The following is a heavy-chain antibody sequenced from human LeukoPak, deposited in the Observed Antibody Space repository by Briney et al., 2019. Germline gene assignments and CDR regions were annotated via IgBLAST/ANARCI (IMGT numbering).Heavy chain of an antibody. CDR3: AREAEPSRPYGGNNYFDY. J-gene: IGHJ4*02. CDR2: INPSGGST. CDR1: GYTFTSYY. Sequence: ASVKVSCKASGYTFTSYYMHWVRQAPGQGLEWMGIINPSGGSTSYAQKFQGRVTMTRDTSTSTVYMELSSLRSEDTAVYYCAREAEPSRPYGGNNYFDYWGQGTLVTVSS. V-gene: IGHV1-46*01. D-gene: IGHD4-23*01.